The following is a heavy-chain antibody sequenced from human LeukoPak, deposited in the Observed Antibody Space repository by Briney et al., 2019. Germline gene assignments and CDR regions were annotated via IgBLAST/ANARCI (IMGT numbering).Heavy chain of an antibody. CDR1: GYTFTGYY. Sequence: ASVKVSCEASGYTFTGYYMHWVRQAPGQGLEWMGWINPNSGGTNYAQKFQGRVTMTRDTSISTAYMELSRLRSDDTAVYYCARSGGSSWYVGMFYWGQGTLVTVSS. J-gene: IGHJ4*02. CDR2: INPNSGGT. CDR3: ARSGGSSWYVGMFY. V-gene: IGHV1-2*02. D-gene: IGHD6-13*01.